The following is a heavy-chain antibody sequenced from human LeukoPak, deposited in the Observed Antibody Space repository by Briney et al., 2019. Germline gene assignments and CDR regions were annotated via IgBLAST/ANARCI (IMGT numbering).Heavy chain of an antibody. V-gene: IGHV4-34*01. D-gene: IGHD3-22*01. CDR1: GGSFSGYY. Sequence: PSETLSLTCAVYGGSFSGYYWSWIRQPPGKGLEWIGEINHSGSTNYNPSLKSRVTISVDTSKNQFSLKLSSVTAADTAVYYCARGSTPMIVRDFYFDYWGQGTLVTVSS. J-gene: IGHJ4*02. CDR2: INHSGST. CDR3: ARGSTPMIVRDFYFDY.